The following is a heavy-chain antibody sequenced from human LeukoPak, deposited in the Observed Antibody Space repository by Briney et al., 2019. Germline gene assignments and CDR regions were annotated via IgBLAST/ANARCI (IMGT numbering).Heavy chain of an antibody. V-gene: IGHV3-30*04. CDR2: ISYDGSNK. D-gene: IGHD3-10*01. J-gene: IGHJ5*02. Sequence: GGSLRLSCAASGFTFSSYAMHWVRQAPGKGLEWVAVISYDGSNKYYADSVKGRFTISRDNSKNTLYLQMNSLRAEDTAVYYCAKDRQSVVRGVRVSWFDPWGQGTLVTVSS. CDR3: AKDRQSVVRGVRVSWFDP. CDR1: GFTFSSYA.